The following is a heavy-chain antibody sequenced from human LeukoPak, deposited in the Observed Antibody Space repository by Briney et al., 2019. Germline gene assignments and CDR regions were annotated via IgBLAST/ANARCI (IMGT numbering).Heavy chain of an antibody. V-gene: IGHV4-39*07. CDR1: GGSISSSSYY. CDR2: INHSGST. CDR3: ASEYSSGYFDY. J-gene: IGHJ4*02. Sequence: SETLSLTCTVSGGSISSSSYYWSWIRQPPGKGLEWIGEINHSGSTNYNPSLKSRVTISVDTSKNQFSLKLSSVTAADTAVYYCASEYSSGYFDYWGQGTLVTVSS. D-gene: IGHD6-19*01.